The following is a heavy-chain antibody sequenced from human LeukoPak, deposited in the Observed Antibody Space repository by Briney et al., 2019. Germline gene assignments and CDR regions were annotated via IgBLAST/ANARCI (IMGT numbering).Heavy chain of an antibody. CDR1: GYSFTSYW. CDR3: ASWRLNSSGWYIDAFDI. D-gene: IGHD6-19*01. V-gene: IGHV5-51*01. J-gene: IGHJ3*02. CDR2: IYPGDSDT. Sequence: GESLKISCKGSGYSFTSYWIGWVRQMPGKGLEWMGIIYPGDSDTRYSPSFQGQVTISAGKSISTAYLQWSSLKASDTAMYYCASWRLNSSGWYIDAFDIWGQGTMVTVSS.